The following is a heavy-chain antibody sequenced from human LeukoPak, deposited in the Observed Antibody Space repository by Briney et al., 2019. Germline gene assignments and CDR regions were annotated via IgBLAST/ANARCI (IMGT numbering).Heavy chain of an antibody. CDR2: INSDGSST. D-gene: IGHD5-24*01. V-gene: IGHV3-74*01. CDR3: AREMATILGAHAFDI. Sequence: PGGSLRLSCAASGFTFSSYWMHWVRQAPGKGLVWVSRINSDGSSTSYADSVKGRFTISRDNAKNTLYLQMSSLRAEDTAVYYCAREMATILGAHAFDIWGQGTMVTVSS. CDR1: GFTFSSYW. J-gene: IGHJ3*02.